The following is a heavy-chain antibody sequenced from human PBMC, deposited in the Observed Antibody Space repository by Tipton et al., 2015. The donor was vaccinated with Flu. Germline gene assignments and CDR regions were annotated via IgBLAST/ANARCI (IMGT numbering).Heavy chain of an antibody. CDR1: GDSIRSSNYY. V-gene: IGHV4-39*07. CDR3: ARRDYSNYVSDPKNWFDP. Sequence: TLSLTCTVSGDSIRSSNYYWGWIRQPPGKGLEWIGNIHHSGSTYYNPSLRSRVTISVDTSKNQFSLRLTSVTAADTAVYYCARRDYSNYVSDPKNWFDPWGQGTLVTVSS. CDR2: IHHSGST. J-gene: IGHJ5*02. D-gene: IGHD4-11*01.